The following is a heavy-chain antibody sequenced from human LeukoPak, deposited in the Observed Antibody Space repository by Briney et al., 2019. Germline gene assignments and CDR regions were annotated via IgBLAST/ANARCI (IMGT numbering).Heavy chain of an antibody. D-gene: IGHD2-2*02. J-gene: IGHJ5*02. V-gene: IGHV1-46*01. CDR2: INPSGGST. Sequence: ASVKVSCKASGYTFTSYYMHWVRQAPGQGLEWMGIINPSGGSTSYAQKFQGRVTMTRDMSTSTVYMELSSLRSEDTAVYYCARDTGYCSSTSCYNAGFDPWGQGTLVTVSS. CDR3: ARDTGYCSSTSCYNAGFDP. CDR1: GYTFTSYY.